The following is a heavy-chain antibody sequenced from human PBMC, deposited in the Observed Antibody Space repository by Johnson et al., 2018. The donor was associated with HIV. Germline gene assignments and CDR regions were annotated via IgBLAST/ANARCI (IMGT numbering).Heavy chain of an antibody. D-gene: IGHD2-15*01. J-gene: IGHJ3*02. V-gene: IGHV3-30*04. CDR2: ISYDGSYK. CDR3: ARDQRGLDAFDI. CDR1: GFTFSNHA. Sequence: QVQLVESGGGVVQPGRSLRLSCAASGFTFSNHALHWVRQAPGKGLEWVASISYDGSYKYYADSVKGRFTISRDDSKNTLYLQMNSLRAEDTAVYYCARDQRGLDAFDIWGQGTMVTVSS.